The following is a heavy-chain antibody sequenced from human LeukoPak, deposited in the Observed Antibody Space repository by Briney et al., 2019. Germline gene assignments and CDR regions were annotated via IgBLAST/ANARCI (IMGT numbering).Heavy chain of an antibody. V-gene: IGHV4-39*01. CDR2: IYYSGRT. CDR1: GDSVSRSDSY. Sequence: SETLSLTCSVSGDSVSRSDSYWVWIRQPPGKGLEWIGTIYYSGRTYYSPSLKSRVTMSVDPSNNQFSLTLRPVTAADTAVYYCARRRYYDGSGYLEWGQGTLLSVSS. D-gene: IGHD3-22*01. J-gene: IGHJ1*01. CDR3: ARRRYYDGSGYLE.